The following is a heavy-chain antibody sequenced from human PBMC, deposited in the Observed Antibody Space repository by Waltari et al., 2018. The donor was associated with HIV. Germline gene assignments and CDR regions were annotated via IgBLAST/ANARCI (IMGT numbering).Heavy chain of an antibody. V-gene: IGHV4-61*02. CDR1: GGSINGGSYY. Sequence: QVQLQESGPGLVKPSQTLSLTCTVYGGSINGGSYYWSWIRQTAGKGLEWIGRIYTSGSTNYNPSLKSRVTISVDTSKNQFSLKLTSVTAADTAVYYCARDLRDWGQGTLVTVSS. CDR2: IYTSGST. J-gene: IGHJ4*02. CDR3: ARDLRD.